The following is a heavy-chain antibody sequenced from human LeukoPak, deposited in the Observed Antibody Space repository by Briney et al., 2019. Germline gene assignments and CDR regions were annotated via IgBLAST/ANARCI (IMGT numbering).Heavy chain of an antibody. J-gene: IGHJ5*02. CDR1: GYTFTSYY. Sequence: ASVKVSCKASGYTFTSYYMHWVRQAPGQGLEWMGIINPSGGSTSYAQKFQGRVTMTRDMSTSTVYMELSSLRSEDTAVYYCARARSYYGSGSYYNTDNWFDPWGQGTLVTVSS. CDR3: ARARSYYGSGSYYNTDNWFDP. V-gene: IGHV1-46*01. CDR2: INPSGGST. D-gene: IGHD3-10*01.